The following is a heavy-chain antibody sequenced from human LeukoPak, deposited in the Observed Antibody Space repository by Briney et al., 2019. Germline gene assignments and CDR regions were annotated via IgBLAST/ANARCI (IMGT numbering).Heavy chain of an antibody. CDR1: GYPFTDYY. D-gene: IGHD3-22*01. V-gene: IGHV1-2*02. Sequence: ASVKVSCKASGYPFTDYYVHWVRQAPGQGLEWMGWINPNSGGTNYAQKFQGRVTMTGDMCISTAYMELSRLRSDDTAVYYCARPYYDSSGYFSLWGQGTLVTVSS. CDR3: ARPYYDSSGYFSL. CDR2: INPNSGGT. J-gene: IGHJ4*02.